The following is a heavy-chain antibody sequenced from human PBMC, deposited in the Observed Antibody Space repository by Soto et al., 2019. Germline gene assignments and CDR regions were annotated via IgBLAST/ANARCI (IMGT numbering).Heavy chain of an antibody. CDR2: ISYDGSNK. J-gene: IGHJ4*02. CDR3: IGMRAGPXY. Sequence: GGSLRLSCAASGFTFSSYGMHWVRQAPGKGLEWVAVISYDGSNKYYADSVKGRFTISRDNSKNTLYLQMNSLRAEDTAVYYCIGMRAGPXYWGQGTLVTVSS. CDR1: GFTFSSYG. D-gene: IGHD6-13*01. V-gene: IGHV3-30*03.